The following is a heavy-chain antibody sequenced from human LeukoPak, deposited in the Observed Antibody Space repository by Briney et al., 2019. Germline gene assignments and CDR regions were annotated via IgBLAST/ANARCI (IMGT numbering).Heavy chain of an antibody. CDR2: IYYSGST. CDR1: GGSISSYY. J-gene: IGHJ4*02. Sequence: SETLSLTCTVSGGSISSYYWSWIRQPPGKGLEWIGYIYYSGSTNYNPSLKSRVTISVDTSKNQFSLKLSSVTAADTAVYYCARGPSGSYFHFGYWGQGTLVTVSS. V-gene: IGHV4-59*08. CDR3: ARGPSGSYFHFGY. D-gene: IGHD1-26*01.